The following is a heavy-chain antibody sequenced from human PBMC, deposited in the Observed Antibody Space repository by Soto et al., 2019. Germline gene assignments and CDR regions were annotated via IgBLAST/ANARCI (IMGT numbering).Heavy chain of an antibody. CDR3: ARDHSDFISQLDH. D-gene: IGHD2-21*01. V-gene: IGHV4-61*01. CDR1: GGSVSSGSYY. CDR2: IYYSGST. J-gene: IGHJ4*02. Sequence: SETLSLTCTVSGGSVSSGSYYWSWIRQPPGKGLEWIGYIYYSGSTNYNPSLKSRVTISVDTSKNQFSLKLSSVTAADTAVYYRARDHSDFISQLDHWGLGTLVTVSS.